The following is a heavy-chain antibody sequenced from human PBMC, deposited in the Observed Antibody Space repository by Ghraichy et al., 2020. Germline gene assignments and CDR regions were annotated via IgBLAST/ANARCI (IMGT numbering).Heavy chain of an antibody. J-gene: IGHJ3*02. V-gene: IGHV3-33*01. CDR2: IWYDGSNK. CDR3: VRDPPWSGYAFDI. D-gene: IGHD5-12*01. CDR1: GFKFSSHA. Sequence: GGSLRLSCAVSGFKFSSHAMHWVRQAPGKGLEWVAFIWYDGSNKYYADSVKGRFTISRDNSKNTVYLQMNSLRVGDTAVYYCVRDPPWSGYAFDIWGQGTMVNVS.